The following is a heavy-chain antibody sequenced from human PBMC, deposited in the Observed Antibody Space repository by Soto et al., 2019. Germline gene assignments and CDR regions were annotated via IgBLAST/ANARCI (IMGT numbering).Heavy chain of an antibody. Sequence: GSGPTLVNPTQTLTLTCSFSGFSLTTRPVGVGWIRQPPGKALEWLAFIYWDDDNRYSPSLKSRLTVIRDTSRNQVVLILTNLDPVDTATYYCAHRLGGSTWNDGYFDYWGQGTLVTVSS. V-gene: IGHV2-5*02. CDR2: IYWDDDN. CDR3: AHRLGGSTWNDGYFDY. CDR1: GFSLTTRPVG. J-gene: IGHJ4*02. D-gene: IGHD1-1*01.